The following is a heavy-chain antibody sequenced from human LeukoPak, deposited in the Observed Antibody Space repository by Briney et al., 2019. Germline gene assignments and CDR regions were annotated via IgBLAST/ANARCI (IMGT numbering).Heavy chain of an antibody. J-gene: IGHJ4*02. D-gene: IGHD3-10*01. CDR3: ARDHPAARGDY. V-gene: IGHV3-74*01. CDR1: GFTFSSYW. Sequence: GGSLRLSCAASGFTFSSYWMDWVRQAPGKGLMWVSRINTDGSSTGYADSVKGRFTISRDNAKNTLYLRMNSLRAEDTAVYYCARDHPAARGDYWGQGTLVTVSS. CDR2: INTDGSST.